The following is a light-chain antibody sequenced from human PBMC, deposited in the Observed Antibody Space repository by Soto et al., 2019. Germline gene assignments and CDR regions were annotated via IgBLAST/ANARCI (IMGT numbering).Light chain of an antibody. V-gene: IGKV3-20*01. Sequence: EIVLTQSPGTLSLSPGERATLSCRASQSVSSSYLAWYQQKPGQAPRLLSYGASSRATGIPDRFSGSGSGRDFTLTISRLEPEDFAVYYCQQYGSSPPSTFGQGTRLEIK. CDR1: QSVSSSY. J-gene: IGKJ5*01. CDR2: GAS. CDR3: QQYGSSPPST.